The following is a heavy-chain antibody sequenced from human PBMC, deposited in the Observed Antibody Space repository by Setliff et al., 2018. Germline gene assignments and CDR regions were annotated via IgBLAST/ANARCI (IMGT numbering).Heavy chain of an antibody. D-gene: IGHD3-10*01. CDR1: GGIIYDHW. J-gene: IGHJ4*02. Sequence: PSETLSLTCSVSGGIIYDHWWTWIRQPAGAGLEWIGRIYSDGSADYNPSLKSRVTLSIDTSKNQFSLKLSSVTAADAALYYCAASRAYTGAVEEWFLPKTFDFWGQGSPVTISS. CDR3: AASRAYTGAVEEWFLPKTFDF. CDR2: IYSDGSA. V-gene: IGHV4-4*07.